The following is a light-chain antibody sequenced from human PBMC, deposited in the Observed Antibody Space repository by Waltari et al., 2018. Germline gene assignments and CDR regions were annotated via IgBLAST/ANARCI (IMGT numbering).Light chain of an antibody. CDR3: QTWGTGIQV. CDR1: SVHSSYA. V-gene: IGLV4-69*01. J-gene: IGLJ2*01. CDR2: LNSDGSH. Sequence: QLVLTQSPSASASLGASVKLTCTLSSVHSSYAIAWHQQQPEKGPRYLMKLNSDGSHSQGDGIPDRFSGSSSGAERYLTISSLQSEDEADYYCQTWGTGIQVFGGGTKLTVL.